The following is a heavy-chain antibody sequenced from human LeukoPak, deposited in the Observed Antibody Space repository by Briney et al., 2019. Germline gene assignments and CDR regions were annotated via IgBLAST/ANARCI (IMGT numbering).Heavy chain of an antibody. J-gene: IGHJ4*02. D-gene: IGHD4-11*01. CDR2: ISGYNGKT. V-gene: IGHV1-18*03. CDR3: ARDRVYDYSNPRGFDY. CDR1: GYPFTSFG. Sequence: ASVKVSXKASGYPFTSFGISWVRQAPGQGLEWMGWISGYNGKTNYAQNLQGRVTMTTDTSTSTAYVELGSLRSDDMAVYYCARDRVYDYSNPRGFDYWGQGTLVTVSS.